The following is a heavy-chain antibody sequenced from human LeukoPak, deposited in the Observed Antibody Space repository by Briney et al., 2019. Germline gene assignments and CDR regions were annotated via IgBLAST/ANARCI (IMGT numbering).Heavy chain of an antibody. V-gene: IGHV4-59*01. Sequence: SETLSLTCTVSGGSISSYFWSWIRQPPGKGLEWIGYIYYSGSTNYNPSLRSRVTISVDTSKNQFSLKLSSVTAADTAVYYCARGTKTGIDYWGQGTLVTVSS. CDR1: GGSISSYF. J-gene: IGHJ4*02. D-gene: IGHD3-10*01. CDR2: IYYSGST. CDR3: ARGTKTGIDY.